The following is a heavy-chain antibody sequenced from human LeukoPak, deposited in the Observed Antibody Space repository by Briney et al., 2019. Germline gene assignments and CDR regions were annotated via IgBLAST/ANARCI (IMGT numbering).Heavy chain of an antibody. J-gene: IGHJ6*03. D-gene: IGHD1-26*01. CDR3: ARLGSYYPYYYYMDV. CDR1: GFTFSSYA. CDR2: ISSSGSTI. Sequence: GGPLRLSCAPSGFTFSSYAMHWVRQAPGKGLEWVSYISSSGSTIYYADSVKGRFTISRDNAKNSLYLQMNSLRAEDTAVYYCARLGSYYPYYYYMDVWGKGTTVTISS. V-gene: IGHV3-48*03.